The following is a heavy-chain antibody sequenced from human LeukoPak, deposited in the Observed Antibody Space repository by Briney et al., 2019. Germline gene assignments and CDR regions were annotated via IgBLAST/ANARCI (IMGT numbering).Heavy chain of an antibody. CDR1: GGSISSYY. CDR3: ARVRIAVAGIVAFDI. V-gene: IGHV4-59*01. J-gene: IGHJ3*02. CDR2: IYYSGST. D-gene: IGHD6-19*01. Sequence: SETLSLTCTVSGGSISSYYWSWIRQPPGKGLEWIGYIYYSGSTNYNPSLKSRVTISVDTSKNQFSLKLGSVTAADTAVYYCARVRIAVAGIVAFDIWGQGTMVTVSS.